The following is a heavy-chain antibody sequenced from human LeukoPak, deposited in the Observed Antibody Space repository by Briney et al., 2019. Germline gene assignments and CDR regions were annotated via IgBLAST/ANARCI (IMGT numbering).Heavy chain of an antibody. D-gene: IGHD3-10*01. CDR1: GGSISSYY. Sequence: PSETLSLTCTVSGGSISSYYWSWIRQPPGKGLEWIGYIYYSGSTNYNPSLKSRVNISVDTSKNQFSLKLTSVTAADTAVYYCARDGGFFGEMNYWGQGTLVTVSS. CDR2: IYYSGST. CDR3: ARDGGFFGEMNY. V-gene: IGHV4-59*01. J-gene: IGHJ4*02.